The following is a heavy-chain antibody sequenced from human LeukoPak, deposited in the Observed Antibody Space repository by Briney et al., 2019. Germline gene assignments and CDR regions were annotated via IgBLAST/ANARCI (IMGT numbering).Heavy chain of an antibody. CDR2: VSSSSTTI. CDR3: ARMSTGYYDDY. V-gene: IGHV3-48*01. J-gene: IGHJ4*02. D-gene: IGHD3-9*01. Sequence: GGSLRLSCVASGFTFSTFSMNWVRQAPGKGLEWVSYVSSSSTTIYYADSVKGRFTISRDDAKSSLYLQMNSLRAEDTALYYCARMSTGYYDDYWGQGTRVAVSS. CDR1: GFTFSTFS.